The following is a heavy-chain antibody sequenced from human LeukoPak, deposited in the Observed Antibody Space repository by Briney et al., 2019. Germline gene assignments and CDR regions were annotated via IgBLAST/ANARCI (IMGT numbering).Heavy chain of an antibody. CDR2: ISWDGGST. J-gene: IGHJ4*02. CDR3: AKDQGYSYGYAVDS. CDR1: GFTFDDYA. D-gene: IGHD5-18*01. Sequence: PGGSLRLSCAASGFTFDDYATHWVRQAPGKGLEWVSLISWDGGSTYYADSVKGRFTISRDNSKNSLYLQMNSLRAEDTALYYCAKDQGYSYGYAVDSWGQGTLVTVSS. V-gene: IGHV3-43D*03.